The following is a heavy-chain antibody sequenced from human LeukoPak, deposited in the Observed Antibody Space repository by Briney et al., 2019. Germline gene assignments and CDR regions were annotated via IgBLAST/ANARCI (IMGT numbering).Heavy chain of an antibody. Sequence: SVKVSCKASGGTFSSYAISWVRQAPGQGLEWMGRIIPILGIANYAQKFQGRVTITADKSTSTAYMELSSLRSEDTAVCYCARDGSGSGPVRFDPWGQGTLVTVSS. CDR1: GGTFSSYA. CDR2: IIPILGIA. CDR3: ARDGSGSGPVRFDP. V-gene: IGHV1-69*04. J-gene: IGHJ5*02. D-gene: IGHD3-10*01.